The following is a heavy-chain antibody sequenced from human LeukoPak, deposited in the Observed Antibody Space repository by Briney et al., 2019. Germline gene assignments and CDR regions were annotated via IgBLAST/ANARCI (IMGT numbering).Heavy chain of an antibody. Sequence: GGSLRLSCAASGFNLSGFGMHWVRQAPGRGLEYVSGISSTGANIYFANSVKGRFSSSRDNSKNTLYLQMGSLRTDDTAVYYCARGSPSVLTHNWFDPWGQGTLVTVSS. CDR3: ARGSPSVLTHNWFDP. CDR2: ISSTGANI. J-gene: IGHJ5*02. V-gene: IGHV3-64*01. D-gene: IGHD1-14*01. CDR1: GFNLSGFG.